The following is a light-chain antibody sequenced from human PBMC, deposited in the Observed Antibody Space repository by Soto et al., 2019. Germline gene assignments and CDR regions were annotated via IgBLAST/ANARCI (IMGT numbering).Light chain of an antibody. V-gene: IGLV2-23*01. CDR1: SSDVGGYNL. CDR2: EGS. CDR3: CSYARSSTSGV. Sequence: QSALTQPASVSGSPGQSITISCTGTSSDVGGYNLVSWYQQHPGKAPKLMIYEGSKRPSGVSNRFSGSKSGNTTSLTTSGLQDEEEADYYCCSYARSSTSGVFGGGTKLTVL. J-gene: IGLJ2*01.